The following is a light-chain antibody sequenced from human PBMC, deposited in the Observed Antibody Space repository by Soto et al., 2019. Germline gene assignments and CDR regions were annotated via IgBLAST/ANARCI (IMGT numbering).Light chain of an antibody. CDR3: QQRRNWVS. V-gene: IGKV3-11*01. CDR1: QTVDTY. Sequence: LTQSPAIVSLSPGERATLSCTASQTVDTYIAWYQQRPGQPPRLLIHDTSHRASGVPARFRGSGSDTDFTLTITSLEPEDFAVYFCQQRRNWVSFGPGTRV. CDR2: DTS. J-gene: IGKJ3*01.